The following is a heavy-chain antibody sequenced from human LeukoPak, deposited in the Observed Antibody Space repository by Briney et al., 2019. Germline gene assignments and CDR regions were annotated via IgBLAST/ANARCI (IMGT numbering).Heavy chain of an antibody. CDR1: GYTFTDCY. J-gene: IGHJ4*02. CDR2: VDPEDGET. V-gene: IGHV1-69-2*01. D-gene: IGHD6-19*01. CDR3: ATDSGIAVAGSHY. Sequence: GATVKISCKASGYTFTDCYMHWVQQAPGKGLEWMGRVDPEDGETIYAEKFQGRVTITADTSTDTAYMELSSLRSEDTAVYYCATDSGIAVAGSHYWGQGTLVTVSS.